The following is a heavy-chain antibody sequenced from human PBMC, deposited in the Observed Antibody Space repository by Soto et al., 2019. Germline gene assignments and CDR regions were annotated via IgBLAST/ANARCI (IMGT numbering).Heavy chain of an antibody. CDR1: GGTFSSYA. CDR3: ARHTTVTPWTGYFDL. D-gene: IGHD4-17*01. V-gene: IGHV1-69*01. J-gene: IGHJ2*01. CDR2: IIPIFGTA. Sequence: QVQLVQSGAEVKKPGSSVKVSCKASGGTFSSYAISWVRQAPGQGLEWVGGIIPIFGTANYAQKFQGRVTITADESTSTAYMELSSLRSEDTAVYYCARHTTVTPWTGYFDLWGRGTLVTVSS.